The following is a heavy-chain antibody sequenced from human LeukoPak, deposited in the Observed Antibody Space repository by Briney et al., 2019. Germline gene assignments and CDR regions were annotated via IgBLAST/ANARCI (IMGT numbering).Heavy chain of an antibody. CDR1: GFTFTNYA. V-gene: IGHV3-23*01. CDR3: AKGGSGWYPGFDY. D-gene: IGHD6-19*01. CDR2: SGSGGSP. J-gene: IGHJ4*02. Sequence: GGSLRLSCAASGFTFTNYAMNWVRQAPGKGLEWVSTSGSGGSPFYADSVKGRFTISRDNSRNTLYLQMNSLRVEDTAVYYCAKGGSGWYPGFDYWGQGILVTVSS.